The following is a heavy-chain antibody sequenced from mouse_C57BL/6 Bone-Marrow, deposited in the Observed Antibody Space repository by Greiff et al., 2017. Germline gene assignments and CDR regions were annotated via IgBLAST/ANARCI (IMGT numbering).Heavy chain of an antibody. CDR1: GYTFTGYW. J-gene: IGHJ4*01. D-gene: IGHD1-1*01. CDR2: ILPGSGST. Sequence: FQLQQSGAELMKPGASVKLSCKATGYTFTGYWIEWVKQRPGHGLEWIGEILPGSGSTNYNEKFKGKATFTADTSSNTAYMQLSSLTTEDSAIYYCAREGITTVVAYYAMDYWGQGTSVTVSS. CDR3: AREGITTVVAYYAMDY. V-gene: IGHV1-9*01.